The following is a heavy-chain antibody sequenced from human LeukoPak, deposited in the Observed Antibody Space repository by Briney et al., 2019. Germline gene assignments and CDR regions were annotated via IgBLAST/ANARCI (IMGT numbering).Heavy chain of an antibody. CDR2: ISYDGINK. Sequence: GGSLRLSCAASTFTFSSYGMHWVRQPPGKGLEWVAVISYDGINKFYADPVKGRFTISRDNSKNTLYLQMNSLRAEDTAVYYCARVGHKGLVERWGQGTLVTVSS. D-gene: IGHD1-1*01. CDR3: ARVGHKGLVER. CDR1: TFTFSSYG. J-gene: IGHJ4*02. V-gene: IGHV3-30*03.